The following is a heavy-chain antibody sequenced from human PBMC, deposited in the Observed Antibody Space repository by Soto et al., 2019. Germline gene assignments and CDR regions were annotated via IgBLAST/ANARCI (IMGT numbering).Heavy chain of an antibody. Sequence: PGGSLRLSCAASGFTFSNAWMSWVRQAPGKGLEWVGRIKSKTDGGTTDYAAPVKGRFTISRDDSKNTLYLQMNSLKTEDTAVYYCTTDSPSRGYDFWSGYYFRYYYYYYYMDVWGKGTTVTVSS. CDR3: TTDSPSRGYDFWSGYYFRYYYYYYYMDV. CDR2: IKSKTDGGTT. V-gene: IGHV3-15*01. J-gene: IGHJ6*03. D-gene: IGHD3-3*01. CDR1: GFTFSNAW.